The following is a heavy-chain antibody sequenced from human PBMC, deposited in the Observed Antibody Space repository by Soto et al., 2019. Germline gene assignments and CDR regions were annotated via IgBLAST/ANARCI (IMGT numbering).Heavy chain of an antibody. J-gene: IGHJ5*02. CDR2: ISGSGTTT. D-gene: IGHD6-25*01. Sequence: EVQLLESGGGLVQPGGSLRLSCAAAGFTFSSNAMSWVRQAPGKGLEWVSVISGSGTTTSYADSVKGRFTISRDTSKNTLNLQMDSLRADDTAVYYCAKGSVAAGGIDPWGQGTLVTVSS. CDR3: AKGSVAAGGIDP. CDR1: GFTFSSNA. V-gene: IGHV3-23*01.